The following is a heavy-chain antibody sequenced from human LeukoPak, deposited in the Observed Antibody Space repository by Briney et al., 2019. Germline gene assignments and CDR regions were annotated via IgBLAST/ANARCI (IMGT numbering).Heavy chain of an antibody. J-gene: IGHJ4*02. V-gene: IGHV3-21*01. CDR1: GFTFSSYS. CDR3: ARDSTYYHDTSGYYP. CDR2: ISSSSSYI. D-gene: IGHD3-22*01. Sequence: GGSLRLSCAASGFTFSSYSMNWVRQAPGKGLEWVSSISSSSSYIYYADSVKGRFTISRDNAKNSLYLQMNSLRAEDTAVYYCARDSTYYHDTSGYYPRGQGTLVTVSS.